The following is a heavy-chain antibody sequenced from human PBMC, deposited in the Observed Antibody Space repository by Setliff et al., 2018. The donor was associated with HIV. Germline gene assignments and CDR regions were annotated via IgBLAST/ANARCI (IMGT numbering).Heavy chain of an antibody. CDR1: GGSISSYY. V-gene: IGHV4-59*08. D-gene: IGHD6-13*01. Sequence: SETLSLTCTVSGGSISSYYWSWIRQPPRKGLEWIGYIYYTGTTNYNPSLKSRVTISEDTSKNQFSLKLISVTAADTAVYYCARQVAARKVDYWGQGLLVTVS. CDR3: ARQVAARKVDY. J-gene: IGHJ4*02. CDR2: IYYTGTT.